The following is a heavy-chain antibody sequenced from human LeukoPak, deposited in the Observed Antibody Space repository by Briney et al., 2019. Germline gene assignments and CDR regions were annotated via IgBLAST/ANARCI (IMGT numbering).Heavy chain of an antibody. D-gene: IGHD2-2*01. CDR3: ANIVVVPAALDY. CDR2: IRYDGSNK. CDR1: GFTFSSYG. V-gene: IGHV3-30*02. Sequence: GGSLGLSCAASGFTFSSYGMHWVRPAPGKGLEWVAFIRYDGSNKYYADSVKGRFTISRDNSKNTLYLQMNSLRAEDTAVYYCANIVVVPAALDYWGQGTLVTVSS. J-gene: IGHJ4*02.